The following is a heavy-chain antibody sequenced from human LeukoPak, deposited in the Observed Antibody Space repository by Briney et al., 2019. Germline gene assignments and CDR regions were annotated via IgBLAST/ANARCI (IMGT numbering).Heavy chain of an antibody. Sequence: GRSLRLSCAASKFTFSHYGMHWVRQASGKGLEWVAVIWNDGSSQYYADSVKGRFTVSRDNSQKTLYLQMNSLRPEDTAVYYCAKDAERGFDYSNSLEKWGQGTLVTVSS. CDR2: IWNDGSSQ. CDR3: AKDAERGFDYSNSLEK. CDR1: KFTFSHYG. V-gene: IGHV3-33*06. J-gene: IGHJ4*02. D-gene: IGHD4-11*01.